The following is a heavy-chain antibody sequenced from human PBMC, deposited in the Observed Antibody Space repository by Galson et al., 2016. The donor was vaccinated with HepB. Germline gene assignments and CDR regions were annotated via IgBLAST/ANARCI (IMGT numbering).Heavy chain of an antibody. CDR1: GRSFSGYY. CDR2: IDHSGST. J-gene: IGHJ5*01. V-gene: IGHV4-34*01. CDR3: ATGPPPKRLDS. Sequence: ETLSLTCAVYGRSFSGYYWSWIRQPPGKGLEWIGEIDHSGSTNYNPSLKSRVTISVDKSKNQFSLNLSPVTAADTAVYYCATGPPPKRLDSWGQGILVTVSS.